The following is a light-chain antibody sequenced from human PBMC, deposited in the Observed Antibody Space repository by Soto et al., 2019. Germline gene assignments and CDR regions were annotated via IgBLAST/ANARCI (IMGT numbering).Light chain of an antibody. CDR3: QKYYNAPRT. CDR2: GAI. CDR1: QDIANY. J-gene: IGKJ1*01. Sequence: DIQMTQSPSSLSASVGDRVTITCRASQDIANYLARYQQKPGKVPKLLIYGAITLQSGVPSRFSGSGSGTDFTLTISSLQPEDVATYYCQKYYNAPRTFGQGTKV. V-gene: IGKV1-27*01.